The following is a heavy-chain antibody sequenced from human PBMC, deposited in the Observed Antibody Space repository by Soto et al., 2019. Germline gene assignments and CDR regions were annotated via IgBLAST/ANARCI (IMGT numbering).Heavy chain of an antibody. Sequence: ASEPLSLTCTVSGGSVSTGSNDWSWIRHPPGKGLEWIGKLFFTWSAHYNPSLRNRVTMSVDTSKNHCSLKRSSVTPADTAVYYCASMEPGRRQQLVRFGAFDLCGQVTMVTVSS. CDR1: GGSVSTGSND. J-gene: IGHJ3*01. D-gene: IGHD6-13*01. CDR2: LFFTWSA. CDR3: ASMEPGRRQQLVRFGAFDL. V-gene: IGHV4-61*03.